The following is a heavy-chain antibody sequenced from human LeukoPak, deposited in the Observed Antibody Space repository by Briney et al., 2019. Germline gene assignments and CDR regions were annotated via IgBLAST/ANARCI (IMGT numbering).Heavy chain of an antibody. CDR2: IYYSGST. CDR3: ARIENHWFDP. Sequence: SETLSLTCTVSGGSISSYYWSWIRQPPGKGLERIGYIYYSGSTNYNPSLKSRVTISVDTSKNQFSLKLSSVTAADTAVYYCARIENHWFDPWGQGTLVTVSS. CDR1: GGSISSYY. J-gene: IGHJ5*02. V-gene: IGHV4-59*01.